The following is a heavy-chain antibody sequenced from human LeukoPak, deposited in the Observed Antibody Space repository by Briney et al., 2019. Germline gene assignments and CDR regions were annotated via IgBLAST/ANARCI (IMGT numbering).Heavy chain of an antibody. V-gene: IGHV4-34*01. J-gene: IGHJ4*02. Sequence: PSETLSLTCAVYGGSFSGYYWSWIRQPPGKGLEWIGEINHSGRTNYNPYLKSRATISVDTSKNQFSMKLSSVTAADTDVYYCARGLRYYDILTGYYPTCAFDYWGQGTLVTVSS. CDR2: INHSGRT. D-gene: IGHD3-9*01. CDR3: ARGLRYYDILTGYYPTCAFDY. CDR1: GGSFSGYY.